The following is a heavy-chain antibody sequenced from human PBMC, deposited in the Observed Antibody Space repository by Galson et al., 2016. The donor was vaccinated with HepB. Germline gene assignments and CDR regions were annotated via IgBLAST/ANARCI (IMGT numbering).Heavy chain of an antibody. CDR1: GGSISNDIYH. J-gene: IGHJ4*02. CDR2: IHYSGST. CDR3: ARLFDY. V-gene: IGHV4-39*01. Sequence: SVTLSLTCTFSGGSISNDIYHWGWIRQPPGKGLEWIGTIHYSGSTYYNLSLRSRVTISVDPSKNQFSLKVNSVTAADTAVYYCARLFDYWGQGTLVTVSS.